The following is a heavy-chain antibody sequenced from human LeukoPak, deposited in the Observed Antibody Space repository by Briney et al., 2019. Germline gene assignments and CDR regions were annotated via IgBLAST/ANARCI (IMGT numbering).Heavy chain of an antibody. V-gene: IGHV3-48*04. D-gene: IGHD6-19*01. CDR3: ARHAPTSSAFDY. J-gene: IGHJ4*02. CDR1: GFTFSNYW. CDR2: IGSISSAI. Sequence: GGSLRLSCAASGFTFSNYWMTWVRQAPGKGLEWVSYIGSISSAIYYADSVKGRFTISRDNAKNSLYLQMNSLRAEDTAVYYCARHAPTSSAFDYWGQGTLVTVSS.